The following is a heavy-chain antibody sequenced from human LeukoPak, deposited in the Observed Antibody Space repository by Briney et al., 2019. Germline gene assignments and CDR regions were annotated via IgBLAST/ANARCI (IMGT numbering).Heavy chain of an antibody. CDR2: IYYSGST. D-gene: IGHD3-16*02. CDR3: ARSVPDYVWESYPTRTRFDP. CDR1: GGSISSGGYY. J-gene: IGHJ5*02. V-gene: IGHV4-31*03. Sequence: SQTLSLTCTVSGGSISSGGYYWSWIRQHPGKGLEWIGYIYYSGSTYYNPSLKIRLTISVDTSKNQFSLKLSSVTAADTAVYYCARSVPDYVWESYPTRTRFDPWGQGTLVSVSS.